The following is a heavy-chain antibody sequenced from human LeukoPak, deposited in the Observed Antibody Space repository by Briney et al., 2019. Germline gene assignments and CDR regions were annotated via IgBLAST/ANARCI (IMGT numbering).Heavy chain of an antibody. CDR1: GFTFSDYY. CDR3: ARDKDYGSGSSSTYYYYGMDV. J-gene: IGHJ6*02. Sequence: GGSLRLSCAASGFTFSDYYMSWVRQAPGKGLEWVSYISSSGRTIYYAGSVKGRFTISRDNAKNSLYLQMNSLRAEDTAVYYCARDKDYGSGSSSTYYYYGMDVWGQGTTVTVSS. CDR2: ISSSGRTI. V-gene: IGHV3-11*01. D-gene: IGHD3-10*01.